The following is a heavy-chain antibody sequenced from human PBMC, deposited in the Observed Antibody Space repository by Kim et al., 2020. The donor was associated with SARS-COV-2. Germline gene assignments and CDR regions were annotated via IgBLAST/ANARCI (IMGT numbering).Heavy chain of an antibody. D-gene: IGHD3-10*01. J-gene: IGHJ3*01. Sequence: SEKQNGESVEGRFTISSDNAKNSLYLQMNSLRAEDTAVYYCARGDVDSGELWGQGTMVTVSS. CDR3: ARGDVDSGEL. V-gene: IGHV3-7*01. CDR2: SEK.